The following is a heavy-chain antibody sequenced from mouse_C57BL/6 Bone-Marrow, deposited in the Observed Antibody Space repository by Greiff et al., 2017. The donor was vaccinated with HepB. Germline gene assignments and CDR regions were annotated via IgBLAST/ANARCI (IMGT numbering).Heavy chain of an antibody. CDR1: GYTFTSYW. J-gene: IGHJ2*01. D-gene: IGHD1-1*01. CDR3: AGLLLRYY. Sequence: VQLQQPGAELVRPGTSVKLSCKASGYTFTSYWMHWVKRRPGQGLEWIGVIDPSDSYTNYNQKFKGKATLTVDTSSSTAYMQLSSLTSEDSAVYYCAGLLLRYYWGQGTTLTVSS. CDR2: IDPSDSYT. V-gene: IGHV1-59*01.